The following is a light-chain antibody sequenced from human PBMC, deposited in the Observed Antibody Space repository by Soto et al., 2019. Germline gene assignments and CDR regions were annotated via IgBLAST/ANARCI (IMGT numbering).Light chain of an antibody. CDR3: QQLNSYPPFLT. CDR1: QGISSY. Sequence: DIQLTQSPSFLSASVGDRVTITCRASQGISSYLAWYQQKPGKAPKLLIYAASTLQSGVPSRFSGSGSGTAFTLTISRLQPEDFATYYCQQLNSYPPFLTLAGGTKVDIK. CDR2: AAS. V-gene: IGKV1-9*01. J-gene: IGKJ4*01.